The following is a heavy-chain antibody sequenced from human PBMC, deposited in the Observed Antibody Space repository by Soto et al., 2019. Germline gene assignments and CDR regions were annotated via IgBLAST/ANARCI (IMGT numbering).Heavy chain of an antibody. J-gene: IGHJ6*02. CDR2: ISYDGSNN. D-gene: IGHD4-4*01. Sequence: QVQLVESGGGVVPPGRSLRLSCAASGFPFSSYGMHWVRPAPGKGLEWVAVISYDGSNNYYADSVKGRFTISRDNSKNKLYLQMNSLRAEDTAVYYCAKDSVVASNYGGMDVWGQGTTVTVSS. V-gene: IGHV3-30*18. CDR1: GFPFSSYG. CDR3: AKDSVVASNYGGMDV.